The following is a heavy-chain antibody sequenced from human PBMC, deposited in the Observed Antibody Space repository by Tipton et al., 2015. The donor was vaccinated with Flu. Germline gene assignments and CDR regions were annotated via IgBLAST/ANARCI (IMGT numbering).Heavy chain of an antibody. Sequence: GSLRLSCAASGFTFNNYAMNWVRQAPGKGLEWVSAVSGGPSGPNYAYADSVKGRFTISRDNSKNTVYLQMNSLRAEDTAVYYCVKEVGYCRSSTCYKPFDYWGQGTLVTVSS. CDR2: VSGGPSGP. J-gene: IGHJ4*02. CDR1: GFTFNNYA. CDR3: VKEVGYCRSSTCYKPFDY. D-gene: IGHD2-2*02. V-gene: IGHV3-23*01.